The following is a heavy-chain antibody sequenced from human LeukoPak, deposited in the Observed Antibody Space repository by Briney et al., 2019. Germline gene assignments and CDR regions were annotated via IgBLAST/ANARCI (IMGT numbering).Heavy chain of an antibody. J-gene: IGHJ4*02. CDR1: GFTVSSNY. D-gene: IGHD3-16*02. Sequence: GGSLRLSCAASGFTVSSNYMSWVRQAPGKGLEWVSVIYSGGSTYYADSVKGRFTISRDNSKNTLYLQMNSLRAEDTAVYYCAREGVWGSYRNYYFDYWGQGTLVTVSS. V-gene: IGHV3-53*01. CDR3: AREGVWGSYRNYYFDY. CDR2: IYSGGST.